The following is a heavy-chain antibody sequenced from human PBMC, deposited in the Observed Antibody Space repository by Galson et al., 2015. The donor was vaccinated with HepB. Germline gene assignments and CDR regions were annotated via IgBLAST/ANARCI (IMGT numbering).Heavy chain of an antibody. CDR2: ISYSGNT. J-gene: IGHJ5*02. CDR1: GGSIISSNYC. V-gene: IGHV4-39*01. D-gene: IGHD3-10*01. CDR3: ARHPRRNVWFGEGGP. Sequence: ETLSLTCTVSGGSIISSNYCWGWIRQPPGKGLEWFGSISYSGNTYYNPSLRSRVTISVDTSKNQFSLKLSAVAAADTAVYYWARHPRRNVWFGEGGPWGQGTLVTVSS.